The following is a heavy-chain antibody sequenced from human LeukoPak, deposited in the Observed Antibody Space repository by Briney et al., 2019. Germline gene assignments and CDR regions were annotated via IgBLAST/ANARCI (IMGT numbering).Heavy chain of an antibody. J-gene: IGHJ4*02. CDR3: ARGSRELYYFDY. CDR2: IYYSGST. Sequence: SETLSLTCTVSGGSLSSYYCSWIRQPPGKGLEWIGYIYYSGSTKYNPSLKSRVTISVDASKTQFSLKLNSVTAADTAVYYCARGSRELYYFDYWGQGTLVTVSS. V-gene: IGHV4-59*01. D-gene: IGHD1-7*01. CDR1: GGSLSSYY.